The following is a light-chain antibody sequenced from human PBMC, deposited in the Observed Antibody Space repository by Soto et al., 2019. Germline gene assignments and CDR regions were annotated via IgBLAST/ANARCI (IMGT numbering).Light chain of an antibody. J-gene: IGLJ1*01. Sequence: QSALTQPASVSGSPGQSITISCTGTSSDVGSYNLVSWYQQHPGKAPKLMIYEGSKRPSGVSNRVSGSKSANTASLTISGLQAEDEADYYCCSYAGTSTYVFGPGTKVTVL. CDR3: CSYAGTSTYV. CDR1: SSDVGSYNL. CDR2: EGS. V-gene: IGLV2-23*01.